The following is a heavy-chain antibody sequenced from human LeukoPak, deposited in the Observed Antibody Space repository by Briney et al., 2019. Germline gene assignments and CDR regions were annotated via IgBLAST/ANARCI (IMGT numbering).Heavy chain of an antibody. Sequence: GGSLRLSCEGSGFTFSNYWMGWVRQAPGKGLQWVANIKTDGSEKYYVDSVKGRFTISRDNAKNSLYLQMNSLRAEDTAVYYCATYSSLNRREFQFWGKGTLLTVSS. D-gene: IGHD3-22*01. CDR1: GFTFSNYW. CDR2: IKTDGSEK. CDR3: ATYSSLNRREFQF. J-gene: IGHJ1*01. V-gene: IGHV3-7*01.